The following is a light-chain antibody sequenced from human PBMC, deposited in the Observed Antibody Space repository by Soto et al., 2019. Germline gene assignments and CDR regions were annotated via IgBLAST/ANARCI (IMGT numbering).Light chain of an antibody. V-gene: IGKV3-15*01. J-gene: IGKJ1*01. CDR2: ASS. CDR1: QSGSGY. Sequence: EIVLTQSPATLSVSPGERATLSCRASQSGSGYYLAWYQQKPGQAPKLVIHASSTWATDVPAWFSGSGSGTEFTLTISSLQSEDVAFYYCHQYNASPRTFGQGTKVDIK. CDR3: HQYNASPRT.